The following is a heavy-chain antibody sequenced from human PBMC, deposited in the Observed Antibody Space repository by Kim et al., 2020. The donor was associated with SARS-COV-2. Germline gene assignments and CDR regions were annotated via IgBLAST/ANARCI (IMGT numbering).Heavy chain of an antibody. CDR2: IYYSGST. D-gene: IGHD3-10*01. CDR3: ARDAGLLVRGKGGWFDT. CDR1: GGSISSGGYY. V-gene: IGHV4-31*03. Sequence: SETLSLTCTVSGGSISSGGYYWSWIRQHPGKGLEWIGHIYYSGSTYYNPSLKSRVTISVDTSKNQFSLKLISVTAADTAVYYCARDAGLLVRGKGGWFDTWGQGTLVTVSS. J-gene: IGHJ5*02.